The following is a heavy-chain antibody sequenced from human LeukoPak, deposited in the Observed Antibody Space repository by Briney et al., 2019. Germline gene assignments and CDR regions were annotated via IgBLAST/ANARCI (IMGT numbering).Heavy chain of an antibody. V-gene: IGHV5-51*01. J-gene: IGHJ4*02. CDR1: GYSFTSYW. CDR2: IYPGDSDT. D-gene: IGHD6-19*01. CDR3: ARIGYSSGWYSVYYFDY. Sequence: GESLKISCKGSGYSFTSYWIGWVRQMPGKGLEWMGIIYPGDSDTRYSPSFQGQVTISADKSISTAYLQWSSLTASDTTMYYCARIGYSSGWYSVYYFDYWGQGTLVTVSS.